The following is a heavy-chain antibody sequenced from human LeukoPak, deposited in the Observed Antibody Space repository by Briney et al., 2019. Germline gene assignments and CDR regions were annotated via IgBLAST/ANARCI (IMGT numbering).Heavy chain of an antibody. D-gene: IGHD3-9*01. J-gene: IGHJ4*02. Sequence: GASVKVSCKASGGTFSSYAISWVRQAPGQGLEWMGRIIPIFGTANYAQKFQGRVTITTDESTSTAYMELSSLRSEDTAVYYCARGEGGLTGQNTPFDYWGQGTLVTVSS. CDR1: GGTFSSYA. CDR2: IIPIFGTA. V-gene: IGHV1-69*05. CDR3: ARGEGGLTGQNTPFDY.